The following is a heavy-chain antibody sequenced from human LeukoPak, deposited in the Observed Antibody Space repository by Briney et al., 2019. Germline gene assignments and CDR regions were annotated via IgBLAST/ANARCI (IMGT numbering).Heavy chain of an antibody. D-gene: IGHD2-21*02. CDR2: ISGSGGST. J-gene: IGHJ4*02. CDR1: GFTFSSYA. V-gene: IGHV3-23*01. Sequence: QPGGSLRLSCAASGFTFSSYAMSWVRQAPGEGLEWVSAISGSGGSTYYADSVKGRFTISRDNSKNTLYLQMNSLRAEDTAVYYCAKIPHIVVVTANLDYWGQGTLVTVSS. CDR3: AKIPHIVVVTANLDY.